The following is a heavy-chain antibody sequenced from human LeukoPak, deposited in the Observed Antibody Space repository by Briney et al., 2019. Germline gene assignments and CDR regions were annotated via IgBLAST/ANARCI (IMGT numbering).Heavy chain of an antibody. D-gene: IGHD6-19*01. CDR3: ARDVTSGWSYYFDY. Sequence: PGGSLRLSCAASGFTFSTYAMHWVRQAPGKGLEYVAAISSTGGSTYYANSVKGRFTISRDNSKNTLYLQMGSLRAEDMAVYYCARDVTSGWSYYFDYWGQGTLVTVSS. J-gene: IGHJ4*02. V-gene: IGHV3-64*01. CDR1: GFTFSTYA. CDR2: ISSTGGST.